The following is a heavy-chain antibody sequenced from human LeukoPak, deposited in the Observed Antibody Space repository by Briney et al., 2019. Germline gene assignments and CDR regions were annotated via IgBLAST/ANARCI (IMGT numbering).Heavy chain of an antibody. V-gene: IGHV1-2*02. D-gene: IGHD3-9*01. J-gene: IGHJ4*02. CDR1: GYTFIGSY. CDR2: IDPNSGGT. Sequence: ASVKVSCKASGYTFIGSYVHWVRQAPGQGLEWMGWIDPNSGGTNYAQKFQGRVTMTRDTSISTAYMELSRLRSDDTAVYYCARDIRYFDWLLWGNFDYWGQGTLVTVSS. CDR3: ARDIRYFDWLLWGNFDY.